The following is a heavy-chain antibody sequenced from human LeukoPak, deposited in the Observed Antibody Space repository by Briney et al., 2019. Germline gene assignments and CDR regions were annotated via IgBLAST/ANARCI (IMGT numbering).Heavy chain of an antibody. CDR2: IRYDGSNK. CDR1: GFTFRSYG. J-gene: IGHJ4*02. CDR3: AKDTLDSSGFFDY. Sequence: GGSLRLSCAAPGFTFRSYGMPWVRQAPGRGLEWVAYIRYDGSNKDYADSVKGRFTISRDNSKNTLYLQMNSLRAEGTAVYYCAKDTLDSSGFFDYWGQGTLVTVSS. D-gene: IGHD3-22*01. V-gene: IGHV3-30*02.